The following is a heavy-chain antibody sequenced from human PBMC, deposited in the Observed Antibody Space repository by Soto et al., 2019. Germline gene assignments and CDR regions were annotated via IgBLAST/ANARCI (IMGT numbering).Heavy chain of an antibody. V-gene: IGHV1-18*01. CDR1: GYTFTSYG. Sequence: QVQLVQSGAEVKKPGASVKVSCKASGYTFTSYGISWVRQAPGQGLEWMGWISAYNGNTNYEQKHQGRVTRTTDPSASTAYMEVRSRRSADSGVYYCARGLAAGTCDYWGQGALFTVSS. J-gene: IGHJ4*02. CDR3: ARGLAAGTCDY. D-gene: IGHD6-13*01. CDR2: ISAYNGNT.